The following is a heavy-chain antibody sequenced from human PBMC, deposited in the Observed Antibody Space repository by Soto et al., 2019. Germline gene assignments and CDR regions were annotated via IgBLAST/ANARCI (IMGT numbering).Heavy chain of an antibody. CDR3: ARVPSTGIAAAGTSIDY. J-gene: IGHJ4*02. Sequence: SETLSLTCAVYGGSFSGYYWSWIRQPPGKGLEWIGEINHSGSTNYNPSLKSRVTISVDTSKNQFSLKLSSVTAADTAVYYCARVPSTGIAAAGTSIDYWGQGTLVTVSS. D-gene: IGHD6-13*01. V-gene: IGHV4-34*01. CDR1: GGSFSGYY. CDR2: INHSGST.